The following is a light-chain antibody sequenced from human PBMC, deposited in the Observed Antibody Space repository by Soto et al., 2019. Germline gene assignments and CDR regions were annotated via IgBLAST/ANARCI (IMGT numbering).Light chain of an antibody. CDR2: AAS. J-gene: IGKJ4*01. CDR1: QGIRND. CDR3: LPDCNYPFT. Sequence: AIQMTQSPSSLSASVGDRVTITCRASQGIRNDLGWYQQKPGKAPNLLIYAASILQSGVPSRFSGSGSGTDFTLTISSLQPEDFATYYCLPDCNYPFTFGGGTKVEIK. V-gene: IGKV1-6*01.